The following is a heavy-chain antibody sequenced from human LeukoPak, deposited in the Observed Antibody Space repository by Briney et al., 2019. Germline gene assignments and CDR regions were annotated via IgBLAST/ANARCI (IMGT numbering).Heavy chain of an antibody. CDR3: AKDGSSWPFFES. CDR2: IYGRATT. CDR1: GGSMSSFY. D-gene: IGHD6-13*01. V-gene: IGHV4-4*07. J-gene: IGHJ4*02. Sequence: SETLSLTCTGSGGSMSSFYWSWIRQPAGKGLEKTGSIYGRATTNYHPALKGRVTMSVDTSKKQFSLKPTSVTAADTAVYYCAKDGSSWPFFESWGQGTLVTVSS.